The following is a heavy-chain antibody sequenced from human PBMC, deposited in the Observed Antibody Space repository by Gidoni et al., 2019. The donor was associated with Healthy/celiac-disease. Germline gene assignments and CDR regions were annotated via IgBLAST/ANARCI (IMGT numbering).Heavy chain of an antibody. V-gene: IGHV3-9*01. CDR2: ISWNSGSI. Sequence: EVQLVESGGGLVQPGRSLRLSCAASGSNFDDYAMNWVRQDPGKGLDLVSVISWNSGSIGYANSVKGRFTISRDNAKNSLYLQMNSLRAEDTALYYCAKDIVGRSGYYYFDYWGQGTLVTVSS. J-gene: IGHJ4*02. CDR1: GSNFDDYA. D-gene: IGHD3-22*01. CDR3: AKDIVGRSGYYYFDY.